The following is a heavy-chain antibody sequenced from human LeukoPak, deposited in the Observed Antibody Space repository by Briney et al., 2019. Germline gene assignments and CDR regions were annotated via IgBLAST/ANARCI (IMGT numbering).Heavy chain of an antibody. J-gene: IGHJ3*02. CDR3: AKLGHSDGWYLGAFDI. CDR2: TSYSRTT. CDR1: GGSITGHY. Sequence: SETLSLTCAVSGGSITGHYWNWIRQTPGMRLEWIGYTSYSRTTIYNSYFKGRATMSIDTSKNQLYLNLTSVTATDTAVYYCAKLGHSDGWYLGAFDIWGQGTTVIISS. D-gene: IGHD6-19*01. V-gene: IGHV4-59*08.